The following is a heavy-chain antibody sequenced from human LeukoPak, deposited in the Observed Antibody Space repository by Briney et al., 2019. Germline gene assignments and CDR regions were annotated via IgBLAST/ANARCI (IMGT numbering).Heavy chain of an antibody. Sequence: SETLSLTCTVSGGSISSGSDYWSWIRQPAGKGLEWIGRIDSSGSTSYNPSPKSRLTISVDTSKNQFSLNLTSVTAADTAVYYCARFTPQGYGWGGYNRFDPWGQGTLVTVSS. CDR3: ARFTPQGYGWGGYNRFDP. CDR2: IDSSGST. CDR1: GGSISSGSDY. V-gene: IGHV4-61*02. J-gene: IGHJ5*02. D-gene: IGHD3-16*01.